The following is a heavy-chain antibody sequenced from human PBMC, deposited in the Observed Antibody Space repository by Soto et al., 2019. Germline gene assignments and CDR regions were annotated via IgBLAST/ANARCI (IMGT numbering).Heavy chain of an antibody. CDR2: INPNSGGT. CDR1: GYTFTGYY. V-gene: IGHV1-2*02. Sequence: QVQLVQSGAEVKKPGASVKVSCKASGYTFTGYYMHWVRQAPGQGLEWMGWINPNSGGTNYVQKFQGRVTMTRDTSISTAYRERRRLKSDDTAVYYGARVAVPAYYYGMDVWGQGTTVPASS. J-gene: IGHJ6*02. D-gene: IGHD2-2*01. CDR3: ARVAVPAYYYGMDV.